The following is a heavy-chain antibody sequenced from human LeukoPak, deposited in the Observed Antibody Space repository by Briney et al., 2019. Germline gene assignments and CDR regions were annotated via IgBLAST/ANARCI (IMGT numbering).Heavy chain of an antibody. J-gene: IGHJ4*02. Sequence: GGSLRLSCAASGFTFSSYAMSWVRQAPGKGLEWVSAISGSGGSTYYADSVKGRFTISRDNSKNTLYLQMNSLRAEDTAVYYCAVYDSSGQGAFDHWGQGTLVTVSS. CDR2: ISGSGGST. D-gene: IGHD3-22*01. CDR3: AVYDSSGQGAFDH. V-gene: IGHV3-23*01. CDR1: GFTFSSYA.